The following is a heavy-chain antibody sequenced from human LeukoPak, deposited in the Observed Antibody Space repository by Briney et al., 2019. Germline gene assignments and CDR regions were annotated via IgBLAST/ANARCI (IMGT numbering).Heavy chain of an antibody. V-gene: IGHV4-59*08. CDR3: ARSPAGESWFDP. J-gene: IGHJ5*02. CDR1: GGSISSYY. CDR2: IYYSGST. Sequence: SETLSLTCTVSGGSISSYYWSWIRQPPGKGLEWIGYIYYSGSTNYNPSLKSRVTISVDTSKDQFSLKLSSVTAADTAVYYCARSPAGESWFDPWGQGTLVTVSS. D-gene: IGHD1-26*01.